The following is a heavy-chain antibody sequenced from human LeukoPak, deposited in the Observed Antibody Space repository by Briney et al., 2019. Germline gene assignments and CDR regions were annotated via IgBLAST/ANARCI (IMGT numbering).Heavy chain of an antibody. Sequence: GESLKISCKGSGYSFTSYWIGWVRQMPGKGLEWMGIIYPGDSDTRYSPSFQGQVTISADKSISTAYLQWSSLKASDTAMYYCARHFYPRKDIVATIRYSSGWYYYYGMDVWGQGTTVTVSS. V-gene: IGHV5-51*01. CDR3: ARHFYPRKDIVATIRYSSGWYYYYGMDV. J-gene: IGHJ6*02. CDR1: GYSFTSYW. CDR2: IYPGDSDT. D-gene: IGHD5-12*01.